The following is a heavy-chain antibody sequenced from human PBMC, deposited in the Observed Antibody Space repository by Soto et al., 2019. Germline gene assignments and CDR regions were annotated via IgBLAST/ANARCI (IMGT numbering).Heavy chain of an antibody. J-gene: IGHJ6*02. CDR3: ARDHYYGMDV. CDR1: GFTFSSYW. Sequence: GGSLRLSXAASGFTFSSYWMHWVRQAPGKGLVWVSHINSDGRSTSYADSVKGRFTISRDNAKNTLYLQMNSLRAEDTAVYYCARDHYYGMDVWGQGTTVTVSS. V-gene: IGHV3-74*01. CDR2: INSDGRST.